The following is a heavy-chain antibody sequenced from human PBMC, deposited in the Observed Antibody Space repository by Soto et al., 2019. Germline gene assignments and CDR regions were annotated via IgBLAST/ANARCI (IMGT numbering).Heavy chain of an antibody. CDR2: IYYSGST. CDR1: GGSISSYY. CDR3: ARDAYYYGSGSYYYYYYYMDV. D-gene: IGHD3-10*01. V-gene: IGHV4-59*01. Sequence: SETLSLTCTVSGGSISSYYWSWIRQPPGKGLEWIGYIYYSGSTNYNPSLKCRVTISVDTSKNQFSLKLSSVTAADTAVYYCARDAYYYGSGSYYYYYYYMDVWGKGTTVTVSS. J-gene: IGHJ6*03.